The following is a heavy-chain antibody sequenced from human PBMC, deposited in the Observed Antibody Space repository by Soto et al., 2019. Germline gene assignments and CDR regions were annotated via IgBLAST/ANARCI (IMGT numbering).Heavy chain of an antibody. J-gene: IGHJ4*02. CDR2: IIPIFGTA. V-gene: IGHV1-69*13. CDR1: GGTFSSYA. D-gene: IGHD2-21*02. Sequence: SVKVSCKASGGTFSSYAISWVRQAPGQGLEWMGGIIPIFGTANYAQKFQGRVTITADESTSTAYMELSSLRSEDTAVYYCAGTSGVVVTATGYYFDYWGQGTLVTVSS. CDR3: AGTSGVVVTATGYYFDY.